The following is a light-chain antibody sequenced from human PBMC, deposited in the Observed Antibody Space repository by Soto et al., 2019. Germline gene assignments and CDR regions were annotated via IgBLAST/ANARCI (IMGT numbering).Light chain of an antibody. CDR3: SSYTSSITLV. J-gene: IGLJ2*01. CDR1: SSDVGGYNY. Sequence: QSALTQPASVSGSPGQSITISCTGTSSDVGGYNYVSWYQQHPGKAPKLMIYDVNNRPSGVSNRFSGSKSGNTASLTISGLQAEDEGDYYCSSYTSSITLVFGGGTKLT. CDR2: DVN. V-gene: IGLV2-14*01.